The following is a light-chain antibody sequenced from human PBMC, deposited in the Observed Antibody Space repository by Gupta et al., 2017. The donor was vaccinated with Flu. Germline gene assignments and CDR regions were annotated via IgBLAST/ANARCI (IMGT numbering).Light chain of an antibody. CDR3: QHYSNWPPWT. V-gene: IGKV3-15*01. CDR1: QSISSD. Sequence: EVVMTQSPATLSVSPGESATLSCRASQSISSDLAWYQQKPGQAPRLLIYGASTRATGVPARFSGSGSGTEFTLTISSLQSEDFAVHYCQHYSNWPPWTFGQGTKVDLK. CDR2: GAS. J-gene: IGKJ1*01.